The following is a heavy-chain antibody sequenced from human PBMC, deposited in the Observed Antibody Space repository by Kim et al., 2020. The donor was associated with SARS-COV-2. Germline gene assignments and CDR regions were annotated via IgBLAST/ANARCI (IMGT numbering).Heavy chain of an antibody. CDR2: ISSSGSSI. CDR3: ARVRVSITMIVVVRESPDY. J-gene: IGHJ4*02. D-gene: IGHD3-22*01. Sequence: GGSLRLSCAASGFTFSDYYMSWIRQAPGKGLEWVSYISSSGSSIYYADSVKGRFTISRDNAKNSLYLQMNSLRAEDTSVYYCARVRVSITMIVVVRESPDYWGQGTLVTVSS. CDR1: GFTFSDYY. V-gene: IGHV3-11*01.